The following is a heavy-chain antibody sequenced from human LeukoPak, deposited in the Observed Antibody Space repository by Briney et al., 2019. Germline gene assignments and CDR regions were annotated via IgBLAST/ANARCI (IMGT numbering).Heavy chain of an antibody. D-gene: IGHD6-19*01. J-gene: IGHJ3*02. CDR3: ARDKRYSSGWYKDAFDI. CDR1: GYTFTSYG. CDR2: ISAYNGNT. Sequence: GASVKVSCKASGYTFTSYGISWVRQAPGQGLEWMGWISAYNGNTNYAQKLQGRVTMTTDTSTSTAYMELRSLRSDDTAVYYCARDKRYSSGWYKDAFDIWGQGTMVTVSS. V-gene: IGHV1-18*01.